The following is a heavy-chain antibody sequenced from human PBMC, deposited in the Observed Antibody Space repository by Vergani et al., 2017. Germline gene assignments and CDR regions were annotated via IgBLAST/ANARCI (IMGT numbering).Heavy chain of an antibody. V-gene: IGHV1-18*04. D-gene: IGHD3-10*01. Sequence: QVQLVQSGAEVKKPGASVKVSCEGSGYTFRNYGISWVRQAPGEGLEWLGWISVYNGETKFAQKFQGRVTLTRDTSTDTAYMEMGSLRSDDTAVYYCAAVGTYYYGSGRKYYGMDVWGQGTTVTVSS. CDR2: ISVYNGET. J-gene: IGHJ6*02. CDR1: GYTFRNYG. CDR3: AAVGTYYYGSGRKYYGMDV.